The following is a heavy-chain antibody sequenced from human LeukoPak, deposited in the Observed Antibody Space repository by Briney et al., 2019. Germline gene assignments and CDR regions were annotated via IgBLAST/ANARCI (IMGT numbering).Heavy chain of an antibody. CDR3: ASSEGATYYDILTGMPPDY. J-gene: IGHJ4*02. CDR1: GYTFTSYG. D-gene: IGHD3-9*01. V-gene: IGHV1-18*01. CDR2: ISAYNGNT. Sequence: GASVKVSCKASGYTFTSYGISWVRQAPGQGLEWMGWISAYNGNTNYAQKLQGRVTMTTDTSTSTAYMELRSLRSDDTAVYYCASSEGATYYDILTGMPPDYWGQGTLATVSS.